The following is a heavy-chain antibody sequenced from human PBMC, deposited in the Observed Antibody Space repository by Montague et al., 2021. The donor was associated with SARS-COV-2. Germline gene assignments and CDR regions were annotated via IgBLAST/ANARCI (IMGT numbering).Heavy chain of an antibody. CDR2: MSSSSKYI. D-gene: IGHD1-7*01. V-gene: IGHV3-21*01. CDR3: ARNRNYGWAFDI. CDR1: GFSFSSYN. Sequence: SLRLSCAASGFSFSSYNMNWVRQAPGKGLEWVSSMSSSSKYIYYADSVKDRFTISRDNAKNSLYLQMNSLRAEDMAIYYCARNRNYGWAFDIWGQGTMVAVSS. J-gene: IGHJ3*02.